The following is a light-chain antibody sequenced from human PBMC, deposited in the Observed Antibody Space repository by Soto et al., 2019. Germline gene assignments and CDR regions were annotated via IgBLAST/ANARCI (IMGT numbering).Light chain of an antibody. Sequence: SALTXPRSVSGSPGQSVTISCTGTSSDVGGYNYVSWYQQHPGKAPKLMIYDVSKRPSGVPDRFSGSKSGNTASLTISGLQVEDEADYYCCSYAGSYTYVFGTGTKVTVL. CDR1: SSDVGGYNY. V-gene: IGLV2-11*01. CDR2: DVS. CDR3: CSYAGSYTYV. J-gene: IGLJ1*01.